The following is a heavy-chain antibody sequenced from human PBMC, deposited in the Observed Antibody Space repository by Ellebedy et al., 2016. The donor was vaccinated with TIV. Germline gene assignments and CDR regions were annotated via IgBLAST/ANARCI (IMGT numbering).Heavy chain of an antibody. CDR2: ISWNSGSM. Sequence: SLKISXAASGFTFDDYAMHWVRQAPGKGLEWVSGISWNSGSMGYADSVKGRFTISRDNAKNSLYLQMNSLRAEDTALYYCAKDMECSSTSCYSGMDVWGQGTTVTVSS. D-gene: IGHD2-2*01. V-gene: IGHV3-9*01. CDR1: GFTFDDYA. J-gene: IGHJ6*02. CDR3: AKDMECSSTSCYSGMDV.